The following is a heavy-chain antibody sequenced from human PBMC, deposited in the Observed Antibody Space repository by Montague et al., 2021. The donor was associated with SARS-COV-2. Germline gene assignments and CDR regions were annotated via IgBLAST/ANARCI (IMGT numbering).Heavy chain of an antibody. CDR1: GFTFDDSA. Sequence: SLRLSCAASGFTFDDSAMHWVRQAPGKGLEWVSGISWNSGSIGYADPVKGRFTISRDNAKNSLYLQMNSLRAEDTALYYCAKAHYYDSSGYDNWGQGTLVTVSS. D-gene: IGHD3-22*01. CDR3: AKAHYYDSSGYDN. J-gene: IGHJ4*02. V-gene: IGHV3-9*01. CDR2: ISWNSGSI.